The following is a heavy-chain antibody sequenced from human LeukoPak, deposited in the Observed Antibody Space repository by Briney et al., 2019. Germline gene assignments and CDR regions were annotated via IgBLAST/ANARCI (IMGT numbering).Heavy chain of an antibody. CDR3: ARMSGGYFDWLLDNNWFDP. D-gene: IGHD3-9*01. J-gene: IGHJ5*02. Sequence: PSETLSLTCAVSGGSISSNSYCWGWIRQPPGKGLEWIGYIYYSGSTNYNPSLKSRVTISVDTSKNQFSLKLSSVTAADTAVYYCARMSGGYFDWLLDNNWFDPWGQGTLVTVSS. CDR2: IYYSGST. CDR1: GGSISSNSYC. V-gene: IGHV4-61*05.